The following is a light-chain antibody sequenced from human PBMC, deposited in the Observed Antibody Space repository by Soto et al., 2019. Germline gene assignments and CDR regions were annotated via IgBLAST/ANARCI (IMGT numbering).Light chain of an antibody. CDR1: QSVSSNF. J-gene: IGKJ4*01. CDR2: GAS. V-gene: IGKV3-20*01. Sequence: EIVLTQSPGTLSLSPGERATLSCRASQSVSSNFFAWYQEKPGQAPRLLIYGASSRATGIPDRFSGSGSGTDFTLTISRLEAEDCAVSYCRQYGRALGFAFRGGTKVEIK. CDR3: RQYGRALGFA.